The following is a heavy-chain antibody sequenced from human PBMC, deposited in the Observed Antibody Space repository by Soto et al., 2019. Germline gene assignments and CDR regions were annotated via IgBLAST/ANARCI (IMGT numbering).Heavy chain of an antibody. J-gene: IGHJ6*02. CDR3: ARGVDIVATIDLDYYYYYRMAV. V-gene: IGHV1-69*13. Sequence: SVKVSCKASAGTFSSYAISWVRQAPGQGREWMGGIIPIFGTANYAQKFQGRVAITAAESTSTAYIVLSSLRSEDTAVYYCARGVDIVATIDLDYYYYYRMAVWGQGTTVTVSS. D-gene: IGHD5-12*01. CDR2: IIPIFGTA. CDR1: AGTFSSYA.